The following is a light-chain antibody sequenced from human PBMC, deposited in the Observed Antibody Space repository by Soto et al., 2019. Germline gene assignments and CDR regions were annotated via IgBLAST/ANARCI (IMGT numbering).Light chain of an antibody. CDR2: ATS. Sequence: NVLTHSPGTLSLSPGETATLSCRASQTVNSDYLAWFQQRPGQAPRLLIFATSRRATDIPDRFSGSGSGTDFTLAISSLQSEDFAVYYCQQYNKWPPITFGQGTRLEIK. V-gene: IGKV3-20*01. CDR3: QQYNKWPPIT. J-gene: IGKJ5*01. CDR1: QTVNSDY.